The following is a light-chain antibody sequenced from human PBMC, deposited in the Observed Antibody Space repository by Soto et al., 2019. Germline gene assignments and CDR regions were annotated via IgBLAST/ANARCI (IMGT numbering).Light chain of an antibody. Sequence: QSALTQPASVSGSPGQSITISCTGTSSDVGGYNYVSWYQHHPGKAPKLMIYEVSNRPSGVSNRFSGSKSGNTASLTISGLQAEDEADYYCCSYTSISTRVFGTGTKRTVL. CDR3: CSYTSISTRV. CDR2: EVS. V-gene: IGLV2-14*01. CDR1: SSDVGGYNY. J-gene: IGLJ1*01.